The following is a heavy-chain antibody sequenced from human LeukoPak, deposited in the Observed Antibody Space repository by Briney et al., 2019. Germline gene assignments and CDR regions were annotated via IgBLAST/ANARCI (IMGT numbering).Heavy chain of an antibody. Sequence: ASVKVSCKASGGTFSSYAISWVRQAPGQGLEWMGWISAYNGNTNYAQKLQGRVTMTTDTSTSTAYMELRSLRSDDTAVYYCARDLRDYDYVWGSYRNPYYYYYYMDVWGKGTTVTIS. CDR1: GGTFSSYA. CDR3: ARDLRDYDYVWGSYRNPYYYYYYMDV. J-gene: IGHJ6*03. V-gene: IGHV1-18*01. D-gene: IGHD3-16*02. CDR2: ISAYNGNT.